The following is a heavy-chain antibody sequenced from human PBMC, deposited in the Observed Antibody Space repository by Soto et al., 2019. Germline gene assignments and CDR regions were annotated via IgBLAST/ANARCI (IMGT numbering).Heavy chain of an antibody. D-gene: IGHD1-26*01. V-gene: IGHV3-30*18. CDR2: ISYDGSNK. CDR1: GFTFSSYG. CDR3: AKDLLSNSGSYFDGYGMDV. J-gene: IGHJ6*02. Sequence: GGSLRLSCAASGFTFSSYGMHWVRQAPGKGLEWVAVISYDGSNKYYADSVKGRFTISRDNSKNTLYLQMNSLRAEDTAVYYCAKDLLSNSGSYFDGYGMDVWGQGTTVTVSS.